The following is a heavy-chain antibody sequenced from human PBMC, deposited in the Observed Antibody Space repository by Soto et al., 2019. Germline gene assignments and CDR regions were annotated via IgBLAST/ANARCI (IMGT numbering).Heavy chain of an antibody. V-gene: IGHV3-33*01. D-gene: IGHD3-9*01. CDR2: TWYDGSVE. Sequence: QVQLVESGGGVVQPGRSLRLSCAASGFTFSSHGFHWVRQAPGKGLEWVAVTWYDGSVEYYADSVKGRFTISRDNFKNTVYLQRHSLRAEDTAIYSCARGGTTLTGWGVQVNYFDYWGQGTLVTVSS. CDR3: ARGGTTLTGWGVQVNYFDY. J-gene: IGHJ4*02. CDR1: GFTFSSHG.